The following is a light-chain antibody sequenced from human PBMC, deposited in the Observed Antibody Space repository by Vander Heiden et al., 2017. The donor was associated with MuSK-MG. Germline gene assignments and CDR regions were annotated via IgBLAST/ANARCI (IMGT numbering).Light chain of an antibody. CDR2: DVS. V-gene: IGLV2-14*01. CDR1: SSAVGGYNH. Sequence: QSALTQPASVSGSPGQSITISCTGTSSAVGGYNHVSWYQQHPGKAPKLLIYDVSNRPSGVSNRFSGSKSGNTASLTTSGLQAEDEADYYCSSSTSSSTLVVFGGGTKLTVL. CDR3: SSSTSSSTLVV. J-gene: IGLJ2*01.